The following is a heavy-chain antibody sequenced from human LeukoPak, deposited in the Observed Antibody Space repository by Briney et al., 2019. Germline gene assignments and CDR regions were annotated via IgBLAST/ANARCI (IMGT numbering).Heavy chain of an antibody. CDR3: ARELWFGELSWWFDP. CDR2: IYYSGST. CDR1: GGSISSYY. V-gene: IGHV4-59*08. Sequence: PSETLSLTCTVSGGSISSYYWSWIRQPPGQGLEWIGYIYYSGSTNYNPSLKSRVTISVDTSKNQFSLELSSVTAADTAVYYCARELWFGELSWWFDPWGQGTLVTVSS. D-gene: IGHD3-10*01. J-gene: IGHJ5*02.